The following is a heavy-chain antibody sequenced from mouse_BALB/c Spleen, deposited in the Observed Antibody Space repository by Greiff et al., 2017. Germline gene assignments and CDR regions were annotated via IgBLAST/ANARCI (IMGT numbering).Heavy chain of an antibody. CDR3: ARSTTVVAHDY. CDR2: ISYSGST. J-gene: IGHJ2*01. D-gene: IGHD1-1*01. V-gene: IGHV3-2*02. Sequence: DVQLQESGPGLVKPSQSLSLTCTVTGYSITSDYAWNWIRQFPGNKLEWMGYISYSGSTSYNPSLKSRISITRDTSKNQFFLQLNSVTTEDTATYYCARSTTVVAHDYWGQGTTLTVSS. CDR1: GYSITSDYA.